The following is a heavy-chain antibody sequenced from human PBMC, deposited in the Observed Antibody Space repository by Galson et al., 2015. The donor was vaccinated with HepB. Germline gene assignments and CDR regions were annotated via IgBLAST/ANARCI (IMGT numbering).Heavy chain of an antibody. D-gene: IGHD2-2*01. V-gene: IGHV1-18*04. Sequence: SVKVSCKASGYTFTSYGISWVRQAPGQGLEWMGWISAYNGNTNYAQKLQGRVTMTTDTSTSTAYMELRSLRSDDTAVYYCARYCSSTSCYRGTYYYYGMDVWGQGTTVTVSS. J-gene: IGHJ6*02. CDR2: ISAYNGNT. CDR1: GYTFTSYG. CDR3: ARYCSSTSCYRGTYYYYGMDV.